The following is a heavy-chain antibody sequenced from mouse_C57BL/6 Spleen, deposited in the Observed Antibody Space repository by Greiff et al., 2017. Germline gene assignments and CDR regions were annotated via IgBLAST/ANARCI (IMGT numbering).Heavy chain of an antibody. CDR1: GYAFSSSW. J-gene: IGHJ2*01. V-gene: IGHV1-82*01. CDR2: IYPGDGDT. CDR3: VRWGATYYFDY. Sequence: QVQLQQSGPELVKPGASVKISCKASGYAFSSSWMNWVKQRPGKGLEWIGRIYPGDGDTNYNGKFKGKATLTADKSSSTAYMQLSSLTSEDSAVYFCVRWGATYYFDYWGQGTTLTVSS.